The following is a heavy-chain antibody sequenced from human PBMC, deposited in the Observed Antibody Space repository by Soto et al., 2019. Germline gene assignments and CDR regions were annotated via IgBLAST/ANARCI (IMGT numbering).Heavy chain of an antibody. CDR2: VNPSGGST. Sequence: ASVKVSCKASGYLFTAYSMHWVRLAPGQGLEWMGVVNPSGGSTKYAQNFQGRVTMTRDTSTTTIYMELSSLRSDDTAIYYCAREENCSGGTCYSEYFHRWGQGTLVTVST. J-gene: IGHJ1*01. CDR3: AREENCSGGTCYSEYFHR. D-gene: IGHD2-15*01. V-gene: IGHV1-46*01. CDR1: GYLFTAYS.